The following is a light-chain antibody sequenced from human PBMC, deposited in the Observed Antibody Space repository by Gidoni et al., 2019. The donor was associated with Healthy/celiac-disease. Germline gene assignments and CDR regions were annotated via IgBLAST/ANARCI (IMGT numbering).Light chain of an antibody. J-gene: IGLJ2*01. CDR1: SSNIGAGYD. Sequence: QSVLTQPPSVSGAPGPRVTIPCTGSSSNIGAGYDVHWYQQLPGTAPKLLIYGNSNRPSGVPDRFSGSKSGTSASLAITGRQAEDEADYYCQSYDSSLSGVVFGGGTKLTVL. CDR2: GNS. CDR3: QSYDSSLSGVV. V-gene: IGLV1-40*01.